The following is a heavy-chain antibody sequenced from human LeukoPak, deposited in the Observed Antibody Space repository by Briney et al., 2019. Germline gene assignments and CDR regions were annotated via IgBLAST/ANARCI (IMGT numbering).Heavy chain of an antibody. CDR1: GFTVSSNY. CDR3: ARDQKGGEAFDI. J-gene: IGHJ3*02. Sequence: GGSLSLSCAASGFTVSSNYMRWVRQAPGKGLEWVSTIYSGGSTYYADSVKGRFTISRDNSKNTLYLQMNSLRAEDTAVYYCARDQKGGEAFDIWGQGAMVTVSS. D-gene: IGHD2-15*01. V-gene: IGHV3-66*01. CDR2: IYSGGST.